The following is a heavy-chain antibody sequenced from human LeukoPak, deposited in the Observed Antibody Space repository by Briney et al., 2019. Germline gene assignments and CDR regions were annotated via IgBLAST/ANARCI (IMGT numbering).Heavy chain of an antibody. D-gene: IGHD3-22*01. V-gene: IGHV3-30*02. J-gene: IGHJ4*02. CDR2: IRYDGSNK. Sequence: GGSLRLSCAASGFTFSSYGMHWVRQAPGKGLEWVAFIRYDGSNKYYADSVKGRFTISRDNSKNTLYLQMNSLRAEDTAVYYCAKDSSNYDSSGYTYYFDYWGQGTLVTVSS. CDR3: AKDSSNYDSSGYTYYFDY. CDR1: GFTFSSYG.